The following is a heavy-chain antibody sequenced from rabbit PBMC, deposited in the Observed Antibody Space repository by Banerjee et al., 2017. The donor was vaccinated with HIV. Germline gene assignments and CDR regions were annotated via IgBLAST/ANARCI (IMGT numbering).Heavy chain of an antibody. J-gene: IGHJ2*01. D-gene: IGHD6-1*01. CDR1: GFSFSSSYY. CDR3: ARENTGYGYAGYGYDAFDP. V-gene: IGHV1S40*01. Sequence: QSLEESGGDLVKPGASLTLTCTASGFSFSSSYYMCWVRQAPGKGLEWIACIYAGSGSTYYASWAKGRFTISKTSSTTVTLQMPSLTAADTATYFCARENTGYGYAGYGYDAFDPWGPGTLVTVS. CDR2: IYAGSGST.